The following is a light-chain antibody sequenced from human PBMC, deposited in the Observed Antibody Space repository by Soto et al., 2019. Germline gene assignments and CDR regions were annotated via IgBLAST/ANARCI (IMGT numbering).Light chain of an antibody. CDR2: GAS. Sequence: EIVMTQSPATLSVSPGERATLSCRASHSVSSNLAWYQQKPGQAPRLLIYGASTRATGIPARFSGSGSGTEFTLTISSLQSEDFAVYYCQQYNNWPPQRTFGQGTKVDIK. CDR1: HSVSSN. J-gene: IGKJ1*01. V-gene: IGKV3-15*01. CDR3: QQYNNWPPQRT.